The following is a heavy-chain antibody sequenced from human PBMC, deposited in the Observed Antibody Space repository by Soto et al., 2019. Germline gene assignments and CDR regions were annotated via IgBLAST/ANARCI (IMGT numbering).Heavy chain of an antibody. D-gene: IGHD6-13*01. Sequence: GGSLRLSCAASGFTFSSYAMSWVRQAPGKGLEWVSAISGSCGSTYYADSVKGRFTISRDNSKNTLYLQMNSLRAEDTAVYYCAKDGFSPGIAAAGIPNYWGQGTLVTVSS. V-gene: IGHV3-23*01. CDR1: GFTFSSYA. CDR3: AKDGFSPGIAAAGIPNY. J-gene: IGHJ4*02. CDR2: ISGSCGST.